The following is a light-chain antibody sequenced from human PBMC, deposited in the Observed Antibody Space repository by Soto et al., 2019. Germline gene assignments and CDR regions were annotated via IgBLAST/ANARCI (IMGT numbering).Light chain of an antibody. V-gene: IGKV2-30*01. J-gene: IGKJ2*01. CDR2: KVS. CDR3: MQGTHWPPYT. CDR1: QSLTYSDGNTY. Sequence: DVAMTQSPLSLPVTLGQPASISCRSSQSLTYSDGNTYLNWFHMRPGQSPRRLIYKVSNRDSWVPDRFSGSGSGTDFTLKISRVEAEDVGVYYCMQGTHWPPYTFGQGTKLEIK.